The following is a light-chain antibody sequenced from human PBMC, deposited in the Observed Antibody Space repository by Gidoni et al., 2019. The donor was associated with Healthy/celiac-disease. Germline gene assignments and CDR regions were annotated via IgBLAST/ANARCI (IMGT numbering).Light chain of an antibody. CDR1: QSVSSSY. Sequence: EIVFTQSPGTLSLSPGERATLSCRASQSVSSSYLAWYQQNPGQAPRLLIYGTSSRATGIPDRFSCSGSGTDFTLTISRLEPEDFAVYYCQQYGSSPRTFGQGTKVEIK. J-gene: IGKJ1*01. V-gene: IGKV3-20*01. CDR3: QQYGSSPRT. CDR2: GTS.